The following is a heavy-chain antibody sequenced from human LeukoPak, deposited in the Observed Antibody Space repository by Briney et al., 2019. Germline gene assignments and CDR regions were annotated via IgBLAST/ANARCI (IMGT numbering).Heavy chain of an antibody. V-gene: IGHV3-23*01. CDR1: GFAFSTYA. J-gene: IGHJ6*03. CDR2: ISATGGST. D-gene: IGHD2-15*01. Sequence: GGSLRLSCAASGFAFSTYAMSWDRQAPGKGLEWVSGISATGGSTYSADSVKGWFTISRDNSKNTLILQMNKLRVEDTALYYCAKRHCRGGTCYSDSYYLDVWGKGTTVTVSS. CDR3: AKRHCRGGTCYSDSYYLDV.